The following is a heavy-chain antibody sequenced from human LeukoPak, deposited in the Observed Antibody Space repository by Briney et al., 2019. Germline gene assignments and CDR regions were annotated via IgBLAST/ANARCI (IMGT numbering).Heavy chain of an antibody. CDR2: IYTSGST. CDR3: ARAYYDTSGYPGWYFDL. D-gene: IGHD3-22*01. V-gene: IGHV4-4*07. J-gene: IGHJ2*01. Sequence: SETLSLTCTVSGGSISSYYWIWIRQPAAMGLQWIGRIYTSGSTNYNHSLTSRVTMSIDTSKNQFSLYLTSVTAADTAVYYCARAYYDTSGYPGWYFDLWGRGTLVTVSS. CDR1: GGSISSYY.